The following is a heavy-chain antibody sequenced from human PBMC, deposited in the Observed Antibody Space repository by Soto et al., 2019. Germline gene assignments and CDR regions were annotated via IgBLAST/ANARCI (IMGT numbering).Heavy chain of an antibody. D-gene: IGHD5-18*01. V-gene: IGHV1-8*01. Sequence: QVQLVQSGAEVKKPGASVKVSCKASGYTFTSYDINWVRQATGQGLEWMGWMNPNSGNTGYAQKFQGRVTMSRNTATRTAYMELRSLRSEDTAVYYCAREGGYRYGFDYWGQGTLVTVSS. CDR3: AREGGYRYGFDY. J-gene: IGHJ4*02. CDR2: MNPNSGNT. CDR1: GYTFTSYD.